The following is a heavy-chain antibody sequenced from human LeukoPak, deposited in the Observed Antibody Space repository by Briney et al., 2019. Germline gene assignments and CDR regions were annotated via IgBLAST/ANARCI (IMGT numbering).Heavy chain of an antibody. V-gene: IGHV1-69*04. CDR1: GGTFSSYA. CDR2: IIPILGIA. Sequence: SVKVSCKASGGTFSSYAISWVRQAPGQGLEWMGRIIPILGIANYAQKFQGRVTITADKSTSTAYMELSSLRSEDTAVYYCARTQDADYGDYRVHESMDVWGQGTTVTVSS. CDR3: ARTQDADYGDYRVHESMDV. D-gene: IGHD4-17*01. J-gene: IGHJ6*02.